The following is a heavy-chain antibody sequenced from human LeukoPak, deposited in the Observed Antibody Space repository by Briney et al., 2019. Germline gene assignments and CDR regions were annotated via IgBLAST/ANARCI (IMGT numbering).Heavy chain of an antibody. V-gene: IGHV3-23*01. D-gene: IGHD6-6*01. CDR1: GFTFSSFA. Sequence: GGSLRLSCAASGFTFSSFAMRWVRQAPGKGLEWVSGISGSGSNTYYADSVKGRFTISRDNAKNSLYLQINSLRAEDTAVYYCARSSYSSSSSVWGQGTMVTVSS. J-gene: IGHJ3*01. CDR3: ARSSYSSSSSV. CDR2: ISGSGSNT.